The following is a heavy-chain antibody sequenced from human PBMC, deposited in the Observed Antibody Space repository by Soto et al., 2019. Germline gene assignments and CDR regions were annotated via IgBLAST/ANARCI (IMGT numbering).Heavy chain of an antibody. CDR1: GFSFRSSP. J-gene: IGHJ4*02. D-gene: IGHD3-16*01. CDR3: AKDSYWGIISPTHDY. Sequence: EVQLLESGGGLVQPGGSLRLSCAVSGFSFRSSPMSWVRRAPGKGLEWVSGINGGDDSKHYAESVRGRFTITRNNSKNTRLLQMNSLRVEDTAIYYCAKDSYWGIISPTHDYWGQGTLVTVSS. CDR2: INGGDDSK. V-gene: IGHV3-23*01.